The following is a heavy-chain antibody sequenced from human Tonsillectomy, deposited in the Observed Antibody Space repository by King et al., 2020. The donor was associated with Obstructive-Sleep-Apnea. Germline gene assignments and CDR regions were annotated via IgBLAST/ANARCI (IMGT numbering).Heavy chain of an antibody. CDR1: GGSISGYY. CDR3: ARVEDSSGFYYFDY. J-gene: IGHJ4*02. D-gene: IGHD3-22*01. Sequence: QLQESGPGLVKPSETLSLTCTVSGGSISGYYWSWLRPPPGKGLEWIGYIYYSGSTISNPSLKSRVTMSVDTSKNQFSLKLTSVTAADTAVYYCARVEDSSGFYYFDYWGQGTLVTVSS. V-gene: IGHV4-59*01. CDR2: IYYSGST.